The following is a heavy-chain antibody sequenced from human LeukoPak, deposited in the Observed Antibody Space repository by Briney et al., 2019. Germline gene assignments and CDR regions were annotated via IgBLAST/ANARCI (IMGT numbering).Heavy chain of an antibody. Sequence: PGGSLRLSCAASGFTVSSNYMSWVRQAPGKGLEWVSVIYSGGSTYYADSVKGRFTISRDNSKNTLYLQMNSLRAEDTAVYYCVRAPRGEWFFDYWGQGTLVTVSS. D-gene: IGHD3-3*01. J-gene: IGHJ4*02. CDR2: IYSGGST. CDR3: VRAPRGEWFFDY. CDR1: GFTVSSNY. V-gene: IGHV3-53*01.